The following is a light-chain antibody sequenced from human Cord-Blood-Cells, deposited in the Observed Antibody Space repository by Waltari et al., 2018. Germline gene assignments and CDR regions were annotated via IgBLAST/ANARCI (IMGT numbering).Light chain of an antibody. CDR1: SSNIGSNT. Sequence: QSVLTQPPSASGTPGQRVTISCSGSSSNIGSNTVNWYQQLPGTAPKLLIYSNEQRPSGVPDRFSGSKSGTSASLAISGLQSEDEADYYCAAWDDSLNVVFGGGTKLTVL. V-gene: IGLV1-44*01. CDR3: AAWDDSLNVV. J-gene: IGLJ2*01. CDR2: SNE.